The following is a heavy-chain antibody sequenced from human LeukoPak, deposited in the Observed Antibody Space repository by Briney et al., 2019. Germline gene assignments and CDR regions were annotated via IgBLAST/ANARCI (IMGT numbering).Heavy chain of an antibody. CDR2: ISYSGST. V-gene: IGHV4-61*08. D-gene: IGHD6-6*01. J-gene: IGHJ6*02. Sequence: SETLSLTCTVSRGSVSSGDYYWTWIRQPPGKGLEWIGYISYSGSTNYNPSLKSRVTISIDTSKKQVSLNLSSVTAADTAVYYCARVAARYVGMDVWGQGTTVTVSS. CDR1: RGSVSSGDYY. CDR3: ARVAARYVGMDV.